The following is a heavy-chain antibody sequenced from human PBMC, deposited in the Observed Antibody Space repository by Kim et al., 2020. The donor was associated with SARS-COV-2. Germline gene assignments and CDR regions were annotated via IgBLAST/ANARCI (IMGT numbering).Heavy chain of an antibody. CDR3: AAGRYSSGWCFDY. Sequence: SVKVSCKASGFTFTSSAVQWVRQARGQRLEWIGWIVVGSGNTNYAQKFQERVTITRDMSTSTAYMELSSLRSEDTAVYYCAAGRYSSGWCFDYWGQGTLVTVSS. D-gene: IGHD6-19*01. J-gene: IGHJ4*02. CDR2: IVVGSGNT. CDR1: GFTFTSSA. V-gene: IGHV1-58*01.